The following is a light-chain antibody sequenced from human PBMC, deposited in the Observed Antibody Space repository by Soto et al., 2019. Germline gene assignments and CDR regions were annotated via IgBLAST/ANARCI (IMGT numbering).Light chain of an antibody. CDR1: QSVSSSY. CDR3: QQYGSSPWT. J-gene: IGKJ1*01. Sequence: SVLTQSPGTLSLSPGERATLSSRASQSVSSSYLAWYQQKPGQAPRLLIYGASSRATGIPDRFSGSGSGTDFTLTISRLEPEDFAVYYCQQYGSSPWTFAQGTKVDIK. CDR2: GAS. V-gene: IGKV3-20*01.